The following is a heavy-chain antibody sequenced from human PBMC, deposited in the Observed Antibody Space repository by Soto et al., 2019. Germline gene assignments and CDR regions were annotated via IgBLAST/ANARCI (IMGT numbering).Heavy chain of an antibody. Sequence: LRLSCAASGFTFSSYSMSWVRQAPGKGLEWVSAISGSGGSTYYADSVKGRFTISRDNSKNTLYLQMNSLRAEDTAVYYCAKYYYGSAKYGMDVWGQGTTVTVS. CDR3: AKYYYGSAKYGMDV. CDR1: GFTFSSYS. J-gene: IGHJ6*02. V-gene: IGHV3-23*01. CDR2: ISGSGGST. D-gene: IGHD3-10*01.